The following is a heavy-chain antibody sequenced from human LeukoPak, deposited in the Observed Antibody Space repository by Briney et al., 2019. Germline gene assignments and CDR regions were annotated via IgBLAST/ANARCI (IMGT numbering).Heavy chain of an antibody. CDR1: GFTFSGFY. D-gene: IGHD2-15*01. J-gene: IGHJ4*02. CDR2: ISSSGHSI. CDR3: AKDRMGRSGGSCYSRLPYYFDY. Sequence: PGGSLRLSCAASGFTFSGFYMSWIRQAPGKGLECVSYISSSGHSIYYADSVKGRFTISRDNSKNTLYLQMNSLRAEDTAVYYCAKDRMGRSGGSCYSRLPYYFDYWGQGTLVTVSS. V-gene: IGHV3-11*01.